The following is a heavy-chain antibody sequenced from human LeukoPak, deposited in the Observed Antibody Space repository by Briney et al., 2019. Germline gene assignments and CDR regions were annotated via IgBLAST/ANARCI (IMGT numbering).Heavy chain of an antibody. CDR3: VHIRGVTPGGTDY. Sequence: SGPTLVNPTETLTLTCTFSGLSLTSSGVGVGWIRQSPGKVLKWLAVIYWDDDKRYSPSLRTRLTISKDTSRNQVVLTMTDMDPADTATYYCVHIRGVTPGGTDYWGQGALVTVSS. CDR2: IYWDDDK. D-gene: IGHD2-21*02. V-gene: IGHV2-5*02. CDR1: GLSLTSSGVG. J-gene: IGHJ4*02.